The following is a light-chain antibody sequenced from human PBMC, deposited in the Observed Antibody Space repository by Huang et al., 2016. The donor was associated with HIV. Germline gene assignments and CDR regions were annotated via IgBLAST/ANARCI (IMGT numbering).Light chain of an antibody. J-gene: IGKJ4*01. CDR1: QNVRNN. V-gene: IGKV3D-15*01. CDR3: QQYDKWPPGLT. Sequence: EIKMTQSPATLSVSPGGRVTLSCRASQNVRNNLALYQQKTGQAPRLLIYDTSTRASGIPARFSGSGSGTEFTLTIIGLQSEDFAIYYCQQYDKWPPGLTFGGGTKVEI. CDR2: DTS.